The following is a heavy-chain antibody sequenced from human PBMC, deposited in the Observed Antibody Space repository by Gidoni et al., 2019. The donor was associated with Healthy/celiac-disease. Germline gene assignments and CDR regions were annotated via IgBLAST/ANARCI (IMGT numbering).Heavy chain of an antibody. CDR2: SYSGGST. CDR1: GFTVSSNY. D-gene: IGHD3-22*01. CDR3: ARDRYYDSSGCAFDI. J-gene: IGHJ3*02. V-gene: IGHV3-66*02. Sequence: EVQLVETGGGSVRPGGALRLPCSASGFTVSSNYMSWVRQAPGKGLEWVSVSYSGGSTYYADSGKGRFTISRDNSKNTLYLQMNSLRAEDTAVYYCARDRYYDSSGCAFDIWGQGTMVTVSS.